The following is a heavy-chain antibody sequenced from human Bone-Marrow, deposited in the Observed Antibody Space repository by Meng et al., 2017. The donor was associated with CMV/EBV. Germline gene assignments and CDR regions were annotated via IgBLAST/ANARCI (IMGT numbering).Heavy chain of an antibody. Sequence: GGSLRLSCAASGFGFSDYYMTWIRQAPGKGLEWVAYIDSSGTRTYYADSVRGRFTLSRDNAKNSMYLQMNSLRAEDTAVYYCARDMGPVVVLDAFDIWGQGTMVTVSS. J-gene: IGHJ3*02. D-gene: IGHD2-15*01. CDR3: ARDMGPVVVLDAFDI. V-gene: IGHV3-11*04. CDR2: IDSSGTRT. CDR1: GFGFSDYY.